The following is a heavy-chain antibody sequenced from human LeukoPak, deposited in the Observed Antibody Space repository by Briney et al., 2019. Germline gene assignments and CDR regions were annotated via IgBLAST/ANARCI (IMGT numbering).Heavy chain of an antibody. V-gene: IGHV4-61*01. D-gene: IGHD6-19*01. CDR2: IYYSGST. J-gene: IGHJ2*01. Sequence: SETLSLTCTVSGGSVSSGSYYWSWIRQPPGKGLEWIGYIYYSGSTNYNPSLKSRVTISVDTSKNQFSLKLSSVTAAGTAVYYCARIPYSSGWYIWYFDLWGRGTLVTVPS. CDR3: ARIPYSSGWYIWYFDL. CDR1: GGSVSSGSYY.